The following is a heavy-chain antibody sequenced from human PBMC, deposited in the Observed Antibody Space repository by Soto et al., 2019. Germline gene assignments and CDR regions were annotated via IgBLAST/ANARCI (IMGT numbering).Heavy chain of an antibody. Sequence: ASVKVSCKASGYTFTSYGISWVRQAPGQGLEWMGWISAYNGNTNYAQKLQGRVTMTTDTSTSTAYMELRSLRSDDTAVYYCARDRFLEWLLGSYHYYGMDVWGQGTTVTVSS. CDR1: GYTFTSYG. D-gene: IGHD3-3*01. CDR3: ARDRFLEWLLGSYHYYGMDV. J-gene: IGHJ6*02. CDR2: ISAYNGNT. V-gene: IGHV1-18*01.